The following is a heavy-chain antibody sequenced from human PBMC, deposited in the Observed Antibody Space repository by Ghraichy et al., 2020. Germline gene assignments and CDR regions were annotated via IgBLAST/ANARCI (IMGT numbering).Heavy chain of an antibody. J-gene: IGHJ6*02. Sequence: GSLSLTCAVYGGSFSGYYWSWIRQPPGKGLEWIGEINHSGSTNYNPSLKSRVTISVDTSKNQFSLKLSSVTAADTAVYYCARSVVVPAASLYYYYGMDVWGQGTTVTVSS. CDR3: ARSVVVPAASLYYYYGMDV. CDR2: INHSGST. V-gene: IGHV4-34*01. D-gene: IGHD2-2*01. CDR1: GGSFSGYY.